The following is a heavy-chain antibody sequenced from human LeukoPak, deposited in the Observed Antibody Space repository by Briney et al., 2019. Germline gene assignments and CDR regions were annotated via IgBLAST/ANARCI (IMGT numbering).Heavy chain of an antibody. V-gene: IGHV4-39*07. CDR1: GGSIRSSNYY. D-gene: IGHD2-21*02. CDR2: IYYSGST. Sequence: SETLSLTCTVSGGSIRSSNYYWGWIRQPPGKGLQWIGSIYYSGSTYYNPSLKSRVTISLDTSKNQFSLKLSSVTAADTAVYYCAGMAVTHARRFDYWGQGTLVTVSS. CDR3: AGMAVTHARRFDY. J-gene: IGHJ4*02.